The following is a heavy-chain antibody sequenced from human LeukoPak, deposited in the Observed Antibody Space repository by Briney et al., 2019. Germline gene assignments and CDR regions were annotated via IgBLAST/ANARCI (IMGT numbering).Heavy chain of an antibody. CDR2: IYYSGST. CDR3: ARSNSVWTSFDY. V-gene: IGHV4-59*01. D-gene: IGHD3/OR15-3a*01. CDR1: GGSISGYY. Sequence: SETLSLTCTVSGGSISGYYWSWIRQPPGKGLEWIGYIYYSGSTNYNPSLKSRVTISVDTSKNQFSLKVSSVTAADTAVYYCARSNSVWTSFDYWGQGTLVTVSS. J-gene: IGHJ4*02.